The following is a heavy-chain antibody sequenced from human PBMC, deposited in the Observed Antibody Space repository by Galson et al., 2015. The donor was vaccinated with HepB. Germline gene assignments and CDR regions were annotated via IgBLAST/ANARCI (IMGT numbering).Heavy chain of an antibody. CDR1: GFSFSNYG. V-gene: IGHV3-33*08. Sequence: SLRLSCAGSGFSFSNYGMHWVRQAPGRGLEWVAGIGYDGRTKYYGDSVAGRCTVSRDNSRNTVYLEMKSLRVEDTAVYFCARENGVVIPGFKRQVRRHAFDYWGQGSLVTVSP. D-gene: IGHD3-10*01. J-gene: IGHJ4*02. CDR3: ARENGVVIPGFKRQVRRHAFDY. CDR2: IGYDGRTK.